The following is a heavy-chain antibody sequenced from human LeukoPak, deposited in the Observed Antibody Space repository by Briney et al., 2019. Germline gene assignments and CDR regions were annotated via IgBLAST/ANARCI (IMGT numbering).Heavy chain of an antibody. CDR3: ARLRFLEWFADYYMDV. D-gene: IGHD3-3*01. CDR2: IYTSGST. V-gene: IGHV4-4*09. J-gene: IGHJ6*03. CDR1: GGSISSYY. Sequence: PSETLSLTCTVSGGSISSYYWSWIRQPPGKGLEWIGYIYTSGSTNYNPSLKSRATISVDTSKNQFPLELSSVTAADTAVYYCARLRFLEWFADYYMDVWGKGTTVTVSS.